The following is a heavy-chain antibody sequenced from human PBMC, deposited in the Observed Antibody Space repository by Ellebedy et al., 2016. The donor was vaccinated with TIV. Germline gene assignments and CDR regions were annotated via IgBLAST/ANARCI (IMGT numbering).Heavy chain of an antibody. V-gene: IGHV1-8*01. CDR1: GYTFTSYD. Sequence: ASVKVSCKASGYTFTSYDINWVRQATGQGLEWMGWMNPNSGNTGYAQKFQGRVTMTRNTSISTAYMELSSLRSDDTAVYYCARAQGGLELLDWFDPWGQGTLVTVSS. J-gene: IGHJ5*02. CDR3: ARAQGGLELLDWFDP. D-gene: IGHD1-7*01. CDR2: MNPNSGNT.